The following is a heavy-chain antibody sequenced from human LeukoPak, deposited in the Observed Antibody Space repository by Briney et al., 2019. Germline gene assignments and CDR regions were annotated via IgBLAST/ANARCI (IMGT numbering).Heavy chain of an antibody. V-gene: IGHV3-21*01. D-gene: IGHD3-22*01. CDR2: ISSSSSYI. CDR3: ARDPDYYDSSGYSDDAFDI. Sequence: GGSLRLSCAASGFTFSSFSMNWVRQAPGKGLEWVSSISSSSSYIYYADSVKGRFTISRDNAKNSLYLQMNSLRAEDTAVYYCARDPDYYDSSGYSDDAFDIWGQGTMVTVSS. J-gene: IGHJ3*02. CDR1: GFTFSSFS.